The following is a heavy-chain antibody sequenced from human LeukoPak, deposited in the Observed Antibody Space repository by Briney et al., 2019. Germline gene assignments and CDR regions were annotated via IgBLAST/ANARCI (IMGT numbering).Heavy chain of an antibody. D-gene: IGHD3-10*01. V-gene: IGHV4-30-2*01. CDR2: IYHSGST. CDR3: ARRAGTYYYGSGSYYPFDY. J-gene: IGHJ4*02. Sequence: SQTLSLTCAVSGGSISSGGYSWSWIRRPPGKGLEWIGYIYHSGSTYYNPSLKSRVTISVDTSKNQFSLKLSSVTAADTAVYYCARRAGTYYYGSGSYYPFDYWGQGTLVTVSS. CDR1: GGSISSGGYS.